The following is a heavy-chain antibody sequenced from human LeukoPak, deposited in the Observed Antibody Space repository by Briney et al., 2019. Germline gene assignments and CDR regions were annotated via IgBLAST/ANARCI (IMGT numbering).Heavy chain of an antibody. Sequence: SETLSLTCSVSGDSSSSKNYYWSWIREHPGKGLEWIGYIYYSGSTNYNPSLKSRVTISVDTSKNQFSLKLSSVTAADTAVYYCAAEVGDYVDYWGQGTLVTVSS. CDR1: GDSSSSKNYY. V-gene: IGHV4-61*01. CDR3: AAEVGDYVDY. J-gene: IGHJ4*02. D-gene: IGHD1-26*01. CDR2: IYYSGST.